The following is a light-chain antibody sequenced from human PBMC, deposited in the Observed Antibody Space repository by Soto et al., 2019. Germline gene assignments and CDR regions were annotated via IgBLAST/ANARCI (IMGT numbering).Light chain of an antibody. CDR3: SSYAGSRYV. CDR2: EVT. Sequence: QSALTQPASVSGSPGQSITISCSGSSSDIGAYDYVSWYQQHPGKAPKLLIYEVTSRPSGVSHRFSGSKSGNTASLTVSGLQAEDEADYYCSSYAGSRYVFGTGTKLTVL. CDR1: SSDIGAYDY. V-gene: IGLV2-14*01. J-gene: IGLJ1*01.